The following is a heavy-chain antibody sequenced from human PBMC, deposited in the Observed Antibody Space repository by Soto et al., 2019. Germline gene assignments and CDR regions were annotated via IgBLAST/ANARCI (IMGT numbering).Heavy chain of an antibody. J-gene: IGHJ3*02. CDR3: ARDGNLDAFDI. Sequence: GASVKVSCKASGGTFSSYTISWVRQAPGQGLEWMGRIIPILGIANYAQKFQGRVTITADKSTSTAYMELSSLRSEDTAVYYCARDGNLDAFDIWGQGTMVTVSS. CDR2: IIPILGIA. D-gene: IGHD1-1*01. V-gene: IGHV1-69*04. CDR1: GGTFSSYT.